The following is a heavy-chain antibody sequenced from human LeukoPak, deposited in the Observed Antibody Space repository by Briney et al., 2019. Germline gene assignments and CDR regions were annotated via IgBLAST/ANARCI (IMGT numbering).Heavy chain of an antibody. CDR2: IYPGDSDI. CDR1: GYIFITYK. J-gene: IGHJ3*02. Sequence: GESLKISCKGSGYIFITYKIGGVGQMPGKGLEWMGIIYPGDSDIRYSPSFQGQVTISADKSISTAYLQWSSLTASDSAMYYCARKHLGRGWVALEILGQGTMVTVSS. V-gene: IGHV5-51*01. D-gene: IGHD1-26*01. CDR3: ARKHLGRGWVALEI.